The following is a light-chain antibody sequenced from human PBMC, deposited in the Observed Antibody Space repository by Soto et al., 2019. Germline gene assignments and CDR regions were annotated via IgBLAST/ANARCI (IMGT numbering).Light chain of an antibody. CDR2: KAT. CDR1: QSISSW. Sequence: DIQMTQSPSTLSASVGDRVTITCRASQSISSWVAWNQQKPGKAPKLLIYKATSLESGVPSRFSCSASGTEFPLIISFLQPDDFATYYCQKYNSYANSFGQGTKLEIK. CDR3: QKYNSYANS. V-gene: IGKV1-5*03. J-gene: IGKJ2*01.